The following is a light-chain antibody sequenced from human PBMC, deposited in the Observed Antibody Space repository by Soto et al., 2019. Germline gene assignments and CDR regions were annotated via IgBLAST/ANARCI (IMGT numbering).Light chain of an antibody. CDR2: EVT. Sequence: QSALTQPASVSGSPGQSIAISCTGTSSDVGGYNYVSWYQQHPGKAPKLIIYEVTNRPSGVSNRFSGSKSGNTASLTVSGLQAEDEADYYCDSFTRSNTWVFGGGTKLTVL. J-gene: IGLJ3*02. CDR1: SSDVGGYNY. CDR3: DSFTRSNTWV. V-gene: IGLV2-14*03.